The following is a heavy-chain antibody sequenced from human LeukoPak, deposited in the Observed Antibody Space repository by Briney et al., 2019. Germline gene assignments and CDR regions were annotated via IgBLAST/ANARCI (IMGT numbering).Heavy chain of an antibody. CDR1: GFTFDDYA. CDR2: ISWNSGSI. Sequence: HPGGSLRLSCAASGFTFDDYAMHWVRQAPGKGLEWVSGISWNSGSIGYADSVKGRFTISRDNAKNSLYLQMNSLRAEDTAVYYCARGGKYSYGYEDYWGQGTLVTVSS. V-gene: IGHV3-9*01. J-gene: IGHJ4*02. D-gene: IGHD5-18*01. CDR3: ARGGKYSYGYEDY.